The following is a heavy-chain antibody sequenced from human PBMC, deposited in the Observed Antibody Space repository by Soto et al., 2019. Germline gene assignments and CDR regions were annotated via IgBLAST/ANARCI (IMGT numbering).Heavy chain of an antibody. CDR1: GFTFSSYA. V-gene: IGHV3-23*01. J-gene: IGHJ4*02. D-gene: IGHD6-19*01. Sequence: PGGSLRLSCAASGFTFSSYAMSWVRQAPGKGLEWVSAISGSGGSTYYADSVKGRFTISRDNSKNTLYLQMNRLRAEDTAVYYCATYSSGWYQQFDYWGQGTLVTVSS. CDR2: ISGSGGST. CDR3: ATYSSGWYQQFDY.